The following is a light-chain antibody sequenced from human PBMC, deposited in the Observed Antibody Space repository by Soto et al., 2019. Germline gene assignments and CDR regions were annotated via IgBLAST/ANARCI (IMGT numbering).Light chain of an antibody. CDR1: QSVSRY. CDR3: QQRSNWPT. J-gene: IGKJ4*01. CDR2: DAS. V-gene: IGKV3-11*01. Sequence: EIVLTQSPATLSLSPGERATLSCRASQSVSRYLAWYQQKPGQAPRLLIYDASNRATGIPARFSGSGSGTDFTLTISSLETEDFAVYYCQQRSNWPTFGGGTKVEIK.